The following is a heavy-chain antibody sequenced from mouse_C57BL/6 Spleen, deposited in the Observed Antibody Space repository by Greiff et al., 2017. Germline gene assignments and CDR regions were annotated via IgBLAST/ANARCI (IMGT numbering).Heavy chain of an antibody. J-gene: IGHJ2*01. CDR3: ARGTITTVVRD. V-gene: IGHV1-80*01. D-gene: IGHD1-1*01. Sequence: QVQLKESGAELVKPGASVKISCKASGYAFSSYWMNWVKQRPGKGLEWIGQIYPGDGDTNYNGKFKGKATLTADKSSSTAYMQLSSLTSEDSAVYFCARGTITTVVRDWGQGTTLTVSS. CDR2: IYPGDGDT. CDR1: GYAFSSYW.